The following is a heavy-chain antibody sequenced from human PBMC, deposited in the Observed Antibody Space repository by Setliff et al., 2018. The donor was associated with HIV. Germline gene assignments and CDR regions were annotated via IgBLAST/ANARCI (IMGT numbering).Heavy chain of an antibody. CDR1: GGSLSGYY. CDR3: ARGGLGVVGAIDY. Sequence: PSETLSLTCAVYGGSLSGYYWSWIRQPPGKGLEWFGEINHSGGTNYNRSLKSRVTISVDTSKNQFSLNLSSVTAADTAVYYCARGGLGVVGAIDYWSQGTLVTV. CDR2: INHSGGT. J-gene: IGHJ4*02. D-gene: IGHD2-15*01. V-gene: IGHV4-34*01.